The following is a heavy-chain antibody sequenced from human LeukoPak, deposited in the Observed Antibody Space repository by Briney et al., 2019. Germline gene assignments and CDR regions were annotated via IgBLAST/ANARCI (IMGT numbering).Heavy chain of an antibody. CDR3: AKDYYGSRVYNWFDP. J-gene: IGHJ5*02. Sequence: GGSLRLSCAASGFTFDDYAMHWFRQAPEKGLEWVSLISGDGGSTYYADSVKGRFTISRDNSKNSLYLQMNSLRTEDTALYYCAKDYYGSRVYNWFDPWGQGTLVTVSS. V-gene: IGHV3-43*02. CDR2: ISGDGGST. D-gene: IGHD3-10*01. CDR1: GFTFDDYA.